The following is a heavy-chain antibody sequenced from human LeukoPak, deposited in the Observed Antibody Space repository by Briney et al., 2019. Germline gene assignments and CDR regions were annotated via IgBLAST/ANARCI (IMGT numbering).Heavy chain of an antibody. Sequence: PGGSLRLSCAASGFTFSSYAMHWVRQAPGKGLEYVSAISSNGGSTYYANSVKGRFTISRDNSKNTLYLQMGSLRAEDMAVYYCARGAYSSSSPVGYWGQGTLVTVSS. D-gene: IGHD6-6*01. CDR2: ISSNGGST. CDR1: GFTFSSYA. J-gene: IGHJ4*02. CDR3: ARGAYSSSSPVGY. V-gene: IGHV3-64*01.